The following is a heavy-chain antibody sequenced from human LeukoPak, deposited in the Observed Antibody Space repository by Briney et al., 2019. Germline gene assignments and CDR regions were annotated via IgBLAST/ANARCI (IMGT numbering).Heavy chain of an antibody. CDR1: GGSISSGDYY. CDR3: ARGVDVTTDAFDI. Sequence: SQTLSLTCSVSGGSISSGDYYWSWIRQPPGKGLEWIGYIYYSGSTNYNPSLKSRVTISVDTSKNQFSLKLSSVTAADTAVYYCARGVDVTTDAFDIWGQGTMVTVSS. D-gene: IGHD4-17*01. J-gene: IGHJ3*02. V-gene: IGHV4-61*08. CDR2: IYYSGST.